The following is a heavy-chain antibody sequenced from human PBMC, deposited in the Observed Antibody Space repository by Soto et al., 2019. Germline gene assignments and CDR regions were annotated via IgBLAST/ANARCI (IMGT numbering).Heavy chain of an antibody. V-gene: IGHV4-4*02. D-gene: IGHD2-21*02. Sequence: QVQLQESGPRLVKPSGSLSLTCGVSGGTVASSHWWSWVRQSPGGGLEWIGNVYHTGDTNLNPSLQSRVTISVDTSKNQFSLRLNSLTAADTAVYFCAREIVTAGGNNYFDPWGPGTLVTVSS. J-gene: IGHJ5*02. CDR2: VYHTGDT. CDR3: AREIVTAGGNNYFDP. CDR1: GGTVASSHW.